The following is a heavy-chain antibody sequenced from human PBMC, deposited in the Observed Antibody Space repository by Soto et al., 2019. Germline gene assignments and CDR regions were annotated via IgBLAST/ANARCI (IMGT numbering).Heavy chain of an antibody. CDR2: INGGGENT. J-gene: IGHJ4*02. CDR1: GFTFSSYA. CDR3: AKDLHYYGSGPFDY. Sequence: GGSLRLSCAASGFTFSSYAVSWVRRAPGKGLEWVSSINGGGENTFYVDSVKGRFTISRDNSKNTLYLQMSSLRVEDTALYYCAKDLHYYGSGPFDYWGQGTLVTVSS. D-gene: IGHD3-10*01. V-gene: IGHV3-23*01.